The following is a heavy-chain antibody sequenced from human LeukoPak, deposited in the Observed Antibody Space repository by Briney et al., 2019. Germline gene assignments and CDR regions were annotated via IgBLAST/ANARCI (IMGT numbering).Heavy chain of an antibody. CDR2: FGPEDGET. V-gene: IGHV1-24*01. Sequence: ASVKVSFKVSGYTLTELSMHWVRQAPGKGLEWMGGFGPEDGETIYAQKFQGRVTMTEDTSTDTAYMELSSLRSEDTAVYYCATGGVLLPVRGAYGYWGQGTLVTVSS. CDR1: GYTLTELS. D-gene: IGHD3-10*01. J-gene: IGHJ4*02. CDR3: ATGGVLLPVRGAYGY.